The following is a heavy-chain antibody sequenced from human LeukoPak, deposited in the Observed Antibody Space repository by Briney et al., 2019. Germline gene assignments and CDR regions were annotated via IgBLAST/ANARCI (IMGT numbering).Heavy chain of an antibody. D-gene: IGHD3-10*01. CDR2: IRYDGSNK. CDR1: GFTFSSYG. J-gene: IGHJ4*02. V-gene: IGHV3-30*02. CDR3: AKPLLWFGELSYYFDY. Sequence: GGSLRLXCAASGFTFSSYGMHWVRRAPGKGLESVAFIRYDGSNKYYADSVKGRFTISRDNSKNTLYLQMNSLRAEDTAVYYCAKPLLWFGELSYYFDYWGQGTLVTVSS.